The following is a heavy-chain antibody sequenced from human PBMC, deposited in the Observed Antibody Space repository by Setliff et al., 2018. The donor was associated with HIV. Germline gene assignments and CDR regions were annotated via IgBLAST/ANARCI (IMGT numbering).Heavy chain of an antibody. CDR2: ISSSSKYI. V-gene: IGHV3-21*01. CDR3: VRADHLPT. CDR1: GFSFSSYS. J-gene: IGHJ4*02. Sequence: PGGSLRLSCAASGFSFSSYSMHWVRQAPGKGLEWVSFISSSSKYIYYADSVKGRFTLSRDNAKNSLFLQMNSLRAEDTAVYYCVRADHLPTWGQGTLVTVSS.